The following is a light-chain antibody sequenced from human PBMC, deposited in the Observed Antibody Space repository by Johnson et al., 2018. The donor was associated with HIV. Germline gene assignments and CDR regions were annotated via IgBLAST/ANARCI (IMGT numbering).Light chain of an antibody. Sequence: QSVLTQPPSVSAAPGQKVTISCSGSSSNIGNNYVSWYQQVPGAAPKLLIYDNSKRPSGIPDRFSGSKSGTSATLGITGLQTGDEADYYCGTWDSSLSTGFFGTGTKVPDL. V-gene: IGLV1-51*01. CDR3: GTWDSSLSTGF. CDR1: SSNIGNNY. CDR2: DNS. J-gene: IGLJ1*01.